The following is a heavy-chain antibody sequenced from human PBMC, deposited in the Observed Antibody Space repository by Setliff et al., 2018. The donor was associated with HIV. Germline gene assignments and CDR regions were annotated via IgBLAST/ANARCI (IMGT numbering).Heavy chain of an antibody. Sequence: SETLSLTCTVSGVSTSSSSYYWGWIRQPPGKGLEWIGYIYYSGSTYYNPSLKSRVTISVDTSKNQFSLRLTSVTAADTAIYYCARVPTSSWYVTTQRTKEYFYHWGQGTLVTVSS. CDR1: GVSTSSSSYY. J-gene: IGHJ1*01. CDR3: ARVPTSSWYVTTQRTKEYFYH. V-gene: IGHV4-39*07. D-gene: IGHD6-13*01. CDR2: IYYSGST.